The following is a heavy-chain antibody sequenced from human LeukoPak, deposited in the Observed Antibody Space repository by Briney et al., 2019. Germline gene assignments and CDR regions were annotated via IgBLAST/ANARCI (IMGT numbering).Heavy chain of an antibody. Sequence: PGGSLRLSCAASGFTFSDYYMNWVPQAPGKGLEWVANIKQDGSEKYYVDSVKGRFTISRDNAKNSLYLQMNSLRAEDTAVYYCASGGYSSGWYYFDYWGQGTLVTVSS. J-gene: IGHJ4*02. D-gene: IGHD6-19*01. V-gene: IGHV3-7*01. CDR1: GFTFSDYY. CDR3: ASGGYSSGWYYFDY. CDR2: IKQDGSEK.